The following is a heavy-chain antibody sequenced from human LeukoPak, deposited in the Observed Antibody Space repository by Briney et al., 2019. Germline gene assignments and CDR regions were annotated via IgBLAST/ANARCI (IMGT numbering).Heavy chain of an antibody. CDR2: IYYSGST. Sequence: PSETLSLTCTVSGGSISSGDYYWSWIRQPPGKGLEWIGYIYYSGSTYYNPSLKSRVTTSVDTSKNQFSLKLSSVTAADTAVYYCARIPLLHYDSSGYYLDYWGQGTLVTVSS. D-gene: IGHD3-22*01. CDR3: ARIPLLHYDSSGYYLDY. J-gene: IGHJ4*02. CDR1: GGSISSGDYY. V-gene: IGHV4-30-4*01.